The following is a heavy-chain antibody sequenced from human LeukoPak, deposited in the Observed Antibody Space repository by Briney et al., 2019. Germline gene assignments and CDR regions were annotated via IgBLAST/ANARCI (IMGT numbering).Heavy chain of an antibody. J-gene: IGHJ4*02. Sequence: SETLSLTCAVYGGSFSDYYWSWIRQPPGKGLEWIGEINHSGSTNYNPSLKSRVTILVDTSKNQFSLKLSSVTAADTAVYYCARGLTSMPPGGYWGQGTLVTVSS. CDR1: GGSFSDYY. CDR2: INHSGST. V-gene: IGHV4-34*01. D-gene: IGHD2/OR15-2a*01. CDR3: ARGLTSMPPGGY.